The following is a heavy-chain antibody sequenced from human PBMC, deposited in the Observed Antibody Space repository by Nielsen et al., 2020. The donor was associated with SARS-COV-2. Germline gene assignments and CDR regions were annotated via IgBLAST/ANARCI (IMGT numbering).Heavy chain of an antibody. V-gene: IGHV3-74*01. D-gene: IGHD3-22*01. CDR1: GFTFSSYW. J-gene: IGHJ4*02. CDR2: INSDGSST. CDR3: ARNYYDSSGLVDY. Sequence: GGSLRLSCAASGFTFSSYWMHWVRQAPGKGLVWVSRINSDGSSTSYADSVKGRFTISRDNAKNTLYLQMNSLRAADTAVYYCARNYYDSSGLVDYWGQGTLVTVSS.